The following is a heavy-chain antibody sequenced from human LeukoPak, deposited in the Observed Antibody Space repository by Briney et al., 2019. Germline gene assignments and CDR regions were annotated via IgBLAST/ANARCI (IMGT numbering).Heavy chain of an antibody. CDR1: GGSISSSNW. J-gene: IGHJ5*02. CDR2: IHYSEST. Sequence: SETLSLTCAVSGGSISSSNWWSWVRQPPGKGLEWIGSIHYSESTYYNPSLKSRVTISVDTSENQFSLKLSSVTAADTAVYFCARVCPPSYGPAGYFDPWGQGTLVTVSS. CDR3: ARVCPPSYGPAGYFDP. V-gene: IGHV4-4*02. D-gene: IGHD5-12*01.